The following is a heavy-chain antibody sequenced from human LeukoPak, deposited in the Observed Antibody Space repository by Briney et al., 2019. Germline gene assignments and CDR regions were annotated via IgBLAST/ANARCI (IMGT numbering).Heavy chain of an antibody. Sequence: GRSLRLSCAASGFTFDDYAMHWVRQAPGKGLEWVSGISWYSGSIGYADSVKGRFTISRDNAKNSLYLQMNSLRAEDTALYYCAKDMSRQQLVLFDYWGQGTLVTVSS. V-gene: IGHV3-9*01. D-gene: IGHD6-13*01. CDR3: AKDMSRQQLVLFDY. CDR2: ISWYSGSI. J-gene: IGHJ4*02. CDR1: GFTFDDYA.